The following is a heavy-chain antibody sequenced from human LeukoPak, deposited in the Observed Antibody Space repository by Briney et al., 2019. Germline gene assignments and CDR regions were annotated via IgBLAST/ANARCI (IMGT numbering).Heavy chain of an antibody. D-gene: IGHD3-22*01. CDR1: GNTFTDLS. V-gene: IGHV1-24*01. J-gene: IGHJ5*02. Sequence: ASGKVPCKVSGNTFTDLSMHWVRQAPGKGLEWMGGFDPEDGETIYAQKFQGRVTMTEDTSTDTAYMELSSLRSEDTAVYYCATAATYSSGYYLTIWFDPWGQGTLVTVSS. CDR3: ATAATYSSGYYLTIWFDP. CDR2: FDPEDGET.